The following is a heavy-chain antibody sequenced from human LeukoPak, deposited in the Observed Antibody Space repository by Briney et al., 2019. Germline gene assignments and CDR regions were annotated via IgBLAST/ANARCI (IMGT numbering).Heavy chain of an antibody. V-gene: IGHV3-23*01. Sequence: PGGSLRLSCAASGFTFSSYAMHWVRQAPGKGLEWVSAISGSGGSTYYADSVKGRFTISRDNSKHTLFLQVNSLRAEDTAVYYCAKGGYYSDSAFDYWGQGTLVTVSS. D-gene: IGHD3-22*01. J-gene: IGHJ4*02. CDR2: ISGSGGST. CDR3: AKGGYYSDSAFDY. CDR1: GFTFSSYA.